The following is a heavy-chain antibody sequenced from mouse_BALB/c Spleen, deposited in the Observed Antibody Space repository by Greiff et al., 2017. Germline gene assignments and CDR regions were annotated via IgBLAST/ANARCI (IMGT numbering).Heavy chain of an antibody. J-gene: IGHJ3*01. CDR3: AREDPFAY. V-gene: IGHV5-6-3*01. CDR2: INSNGGST. Sequence: EVKVEESGGGLVQPGGSLKLSCAASGFTFSSYGMSWVRQTPDKRLELVATINSNGGSTYYPDSVKGRFTISRDNAKNTLYLQMSSLKSEDTAMYYCAREDPFAYWGQGTLVTVSA. CDR1: GFTFSSYG.